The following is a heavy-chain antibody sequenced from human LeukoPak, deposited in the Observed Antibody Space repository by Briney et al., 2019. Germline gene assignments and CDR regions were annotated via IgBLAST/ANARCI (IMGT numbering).Heavy chain of an antibody. J-gene: IGHJ5*02. CDR1: GFTFEDYA. D-gene: IGHD3-10*01. V-gene: IGHV3-9*01. Sequence: GRSLRLSCAASGFTFEDYAMHWVRQAPGKGLEWVSGISWNSGSIGYADSVKGRFTISRDNAKNSLYLQMNSLRAEDTALYYCAKGARTEQGEDWFDPWGQGTLVTVSS. CDR2: ISWNSGSI. CDR3: AKGARTEQGEDWFDP.